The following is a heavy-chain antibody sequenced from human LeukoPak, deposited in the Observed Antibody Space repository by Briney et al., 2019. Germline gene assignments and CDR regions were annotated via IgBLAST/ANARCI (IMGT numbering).Heavy chain of an antibody. D-gene: IGHD3-10*01. Sequence: ASVKVSCKASGYTFTGYYMHWVRQAPGQGLEWMGWINPNSGGTNYAQKFKGRVTMTRDTSISTAYMELSRLRSDDTAVYYCARPLYGSGSFRYYYYGMDVWGQGTTVTVSS. CDR2: INPNSGGT. CDR3: ARPLYGSGSFRYYYYGMDV. J-gene: IGHJ6*02. CDR1: GYTFTGYY. V-gene: IGHV1-2*02.